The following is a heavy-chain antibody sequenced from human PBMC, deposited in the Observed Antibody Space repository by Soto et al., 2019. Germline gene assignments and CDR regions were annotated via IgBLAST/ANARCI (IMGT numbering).Heavy chain of an antibody. Sequence: EVRLVESEGGLVQPGGSLSLSCAASGFTFSYYWMHWVRQAPGQGLLWVSRIHSDGSSTTYADSVKGRFTISRDKGKNTVSLQVNSLTVEDTGVYFCARGDRGAFDLWGQGTMVTVSA. V-gene: IGHV3-74*01. CDR3: ARGDRGAFDL. J-gene: IGHJ3*01. CDR2: IHSDGSST. CDR1: GFTFSYYW. D-gene: IGHD2-21*02.